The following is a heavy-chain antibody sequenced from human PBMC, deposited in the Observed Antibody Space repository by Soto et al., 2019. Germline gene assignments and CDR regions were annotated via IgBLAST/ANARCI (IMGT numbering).Heavy chain of an antibody. D-gene: IGHD6-13*01. Sequence: ASVKVSCKASGYTFTGYYMRWVRQAPGQGLEWMGWINPNSGGTNYAQKFQGWVTMTRDTSISTAYMELSRLRSDDTAVYYCARAVAAAAAHYYYYGMDVWGQGTTVTVSS. CDR3: ARAVAAAAAHYYYYGMDV. CDR1: GYTFTGYY. J-gene: IGHJ6*02. CDR2: INPNSGGT. V-gene: IGHV1-2*04.